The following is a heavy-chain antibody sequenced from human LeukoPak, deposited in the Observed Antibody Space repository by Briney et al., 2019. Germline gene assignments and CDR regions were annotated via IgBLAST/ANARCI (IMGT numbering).Heavy chain of an antibody. D-gene: IGHD3-22*01. CDR2: ISGSGGST. CDR3: AKTLYYYDSSGYLDAFDI. J-gene: IGHJ3*02. CDR1: GFTFSSYA. Sequence: PGGSLRLSCAASGFTFSSYAMSWVRQAPGKGLEWVSAISGSGGSTYYADSVKGRFTISRDNSKNTLYLQMNSLRAEDTAVYYCAKTLYYYDSSGYLDAFDIWGQGTMVTVSP. V-gene: IGHV3-23*01.